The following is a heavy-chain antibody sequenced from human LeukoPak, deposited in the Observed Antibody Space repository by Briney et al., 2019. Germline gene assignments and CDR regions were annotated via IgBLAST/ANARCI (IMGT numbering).Heavy chain of an antibody. V-gene: IGHV1-2*02. CDR3: AIFTFGGPIVMNY. D-gene: IGHD3-16*02. CDR2: LNPKSGGT. CDR1: GYTFIGYY. Sequence: ASVKVSCKASGYTFIGYYMHWVRQAPGQGLEWMGWLNPKSGGTNYAQNFQGRVTFTRDTSVSTAYMELSSLRSDDTAVYYCAIFTFGGPIVMNYWGLGTLVTVSS. J-gene: IGHJ4*02.